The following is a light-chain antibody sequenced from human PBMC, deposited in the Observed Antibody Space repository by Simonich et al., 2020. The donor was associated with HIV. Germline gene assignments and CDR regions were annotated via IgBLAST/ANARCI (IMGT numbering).Light chain of an antibody. CDR1: SGSIANHY. CDR2: EDN. J-gene: IGLJ3*02. V-gene: IGLV6-57*03. CDR3: QSYDSSTWV. Sequence: NFMLNQPHSVSESPGKTVTTSCTRSSGSIANHYVQWYQQRPGSAPTTVIYEDNPRPSGVPDRFSGSIDRSSNSASLTISGLKTEDEADYYCQSYDSSTWVFGGGTKLTVL.